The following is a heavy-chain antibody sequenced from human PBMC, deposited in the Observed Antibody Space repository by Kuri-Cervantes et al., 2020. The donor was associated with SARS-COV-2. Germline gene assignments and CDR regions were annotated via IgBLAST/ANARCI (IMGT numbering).Heavy chain of an antibody. J-gene: IGHJ1*01. CDR1: GFTVSSNY. CDR3: AKDPHYDFWSGYYFQH. Sequence: GESLKISCAASGFTVSSNYMSWVRQAPGKGLEWVSAISGSGGSTYYADSVKGRFTISRDNPKNTLYLQMNSLRAEDTAVYYCAKDPHYDFWSGYYFQHWGQGTLVTVSS. V-gene: IGHV3-23*01. CDR2: ISGSGGST. D-gene: IGHD3-3*01.